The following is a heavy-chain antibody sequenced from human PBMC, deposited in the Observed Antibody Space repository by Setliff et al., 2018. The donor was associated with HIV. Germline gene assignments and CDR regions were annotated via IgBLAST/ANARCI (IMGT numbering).Heavy chain of an antibody. CDR3: ARGSPYTSAWYGGGTFDI. Sequence: SETLSLTCPVSGGSIGTYYWSWIRQPPGKGLEWIGYIYYTGSTNYNPSLKSRVIISVDTSKNQFSLNLGSVTAADTAVYFCARGSPYTSAWYGGGTFDIWGQGTLVTVSS. J-gene: IGHJ3*02. V-gene: IGHV4-59*01. CDR2: IYYTGST. CDR1: GGSIGTYY. D-gene: IGHD6-19*01.